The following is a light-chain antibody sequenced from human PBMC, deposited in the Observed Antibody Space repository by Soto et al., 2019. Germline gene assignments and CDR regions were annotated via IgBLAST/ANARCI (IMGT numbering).Light chain of an antibody. Sequence: QSVLTQPPSASGSRGQSVTISCTGTSSDVGNSNYVSWYQQYPGKAPKLMIYEVSKRPSGVPDRFSGSKSGNTASLTVSGLQAEDEADYYCSSYAGFNNLYWLFGGGTKVTVL. V-gene: IGLV2-8*01. J-gene: IGLJ3*02. CDR1: SSDVGNSNY. CDR3: SSYAGFNNLYWL. CDR2: EVS.